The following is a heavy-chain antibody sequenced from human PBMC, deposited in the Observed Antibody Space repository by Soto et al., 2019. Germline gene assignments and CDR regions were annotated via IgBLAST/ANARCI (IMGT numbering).Heavy chain of an antibody. D-gene: IGHD3-3*02. Sequence: EVQLVESGGGLVKPGGSLRLSCAASGFTFSSYSMNWVRQAPGKGLEWVSSISSSSSYIYYADSVKGRFTISRDNAKNSLYLQMNSLRAEDTAVYYCARVVVEHLWTGGVDYWGQGTLVTVSS. CDR1: GFTFSSYS. CDR2: ISSSSSYI. CDR3: ARVVVEHLWTGGVDY. V-gene: IGHV3-21*01. J-gene: IGHJ4*02.